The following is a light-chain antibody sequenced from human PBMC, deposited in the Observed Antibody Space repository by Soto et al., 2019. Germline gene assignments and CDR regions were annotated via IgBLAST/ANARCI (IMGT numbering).Light chain of an antibody. CDR3: QQSYSPPRT. V-gene: IGKV1-39*01. Sequence: DIQMTQSPSSLSASIGDRVTITCRASQSVRTHLNWYRQKPGKAPELLIYAASSLQAGVPSRFSGSGSGTDFTLAISSLHPEDFGDYYCQQSYSPPRTFGQGTNLEIK. J-gene: IGKJ2*01. CDR2: AAS. CDR1: QSVRTH.